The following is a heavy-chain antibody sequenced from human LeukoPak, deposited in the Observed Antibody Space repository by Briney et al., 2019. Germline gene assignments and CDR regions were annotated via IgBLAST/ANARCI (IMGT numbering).Heavy chain of an antibody. D-gene: IGHD2-15*01. J-gene: IGHJ5*02. CDR2: ISSSGSTI. CDR1: GFTFSDYY. Sequence: GGSLRLSCAASGFTFSDYYMSWIRQAPGKGLEWVSYISSSGSTIYYADSVKGRFTISRDNAKNSLYLQMNSLRAEDTAVYYCARDANWRYCSGGSCLGRFDPWGQGTLVTVSS. V-gene: IGHV3-11*04. CDR3: ARDANWRYCSGGSCLGRFDP.